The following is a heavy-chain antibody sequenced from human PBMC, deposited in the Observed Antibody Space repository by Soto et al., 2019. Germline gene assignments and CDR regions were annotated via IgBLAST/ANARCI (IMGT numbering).Heavy chain of an antibody. D-gene: IGHD2-21*02. V-gene: IGHV1-46*01. CDR1: GYSFTSTY. J-gene: IGHJ4*02. Sequence: QVQLVQSGAEVKKPGASVRISCRASGYSFTSTYVHWVRQAPGQGPEWMGIINPAGGTTYYAQKFXXRLTITSDTSTDTVFMALNDLTSEDAAVYFCALNVVTDYDNWGQGTLLTVSS. CDR3: ALNVVTDYDN. CDR2: INPAGGTT.